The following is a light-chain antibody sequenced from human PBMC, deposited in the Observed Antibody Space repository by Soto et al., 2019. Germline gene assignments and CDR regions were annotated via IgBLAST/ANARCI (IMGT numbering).Light chain of an antibody. CDR2: AAS. V-gene: IGKV1-9*01. J-gene: IGKJ5*01. CDR1: QGISSY. CDR3: QQLNSYPIT. Sequence: IHFTHSPSSLSSSVLDIFSITCLASQGISSYLAWYQQKPGKAPKLLIYAASTLQSGVPSRFSGSGSGTDFTLTISSLQPEDFATYYCQQLNSYPITFGQGTRLEIK.